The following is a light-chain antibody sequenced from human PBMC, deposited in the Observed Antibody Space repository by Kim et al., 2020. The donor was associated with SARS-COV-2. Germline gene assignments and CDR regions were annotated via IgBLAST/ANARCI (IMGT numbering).Light chain of an antibody. V-gene: IGKV1-27*01. CDR2: AAS. CDR1: QDISNY. J-gene: IGKJ1*01. CDR3: QKYNSVTRT. Sequence: DIQMTQSPSSLSASVGDRVTITCRASQDISNYLAWYQQKPGKVPKLLIYAASTLQSGVPSRFSGSASGTDFTLTISSLQPEDVATYYCQKYNSVTRTFGQRSQVEIK.